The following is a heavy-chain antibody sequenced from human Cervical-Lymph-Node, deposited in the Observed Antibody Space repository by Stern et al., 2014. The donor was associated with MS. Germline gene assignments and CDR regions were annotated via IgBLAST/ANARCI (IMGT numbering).Heavy chain of an antibody. CDR3: ARGITIFGVVIAFYFDY. CDR2: IYYSGST. D-gene: IGHD3-3*01. CDR1: GGSISSYY. V-gene: IGHV4-59*01. J-gene: IGHJ4*02. Sequence: QVQLQESGPGLVKPSETLSLTCTVSGGSISSYYWSWIRQPPGKGLEWIGYIYYSGSTNYNPSLKSRVTISVDTSKNQFSLKLSSVTAADTAVYYCARGITIFGVVIAFYFDYWGQGTLVTVSP.